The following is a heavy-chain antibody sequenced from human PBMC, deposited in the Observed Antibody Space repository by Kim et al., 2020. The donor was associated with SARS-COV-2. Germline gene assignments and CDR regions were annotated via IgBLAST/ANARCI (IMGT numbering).Heavy chain of an antibody. J-gene: IGHJ4*02. Sequence: YYMDSVKGRFTISRDTAKTSVFLQINGLRAEDTAVYHCARIGYTSSSVDYWGQGTPVTVSS. CDR3: ARIGYTSSSVDY. V-gene: IGHV3-7*03. D-gene: IGHD6-6*01.